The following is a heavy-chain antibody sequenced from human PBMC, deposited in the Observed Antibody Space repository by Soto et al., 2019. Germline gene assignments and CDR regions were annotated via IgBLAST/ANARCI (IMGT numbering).Heavy chain of an antibody. CDR3: SNDVWSGPMDV. V-gene: IGHV3-30*18. D-gene: IGHD3-3*01. J-gene: IGHJ6*02. CDR2: ISYDGSNK. Sequence: QVQLVESGGGVVQPGRSLRLSCAASGFTFSSYGMHWVRQAPGKGLEWVAVISYDGSNKYYADSVKGRFTISRDNSKNTLYQQMNSIRDEHTAVYYCSNDVWSGPMDVWGQWATGTGSS. CDR1: GFTFSSYG.